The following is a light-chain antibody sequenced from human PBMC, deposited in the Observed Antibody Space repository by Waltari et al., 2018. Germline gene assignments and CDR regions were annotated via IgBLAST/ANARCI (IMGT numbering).Light chain of an antibody. CDR2: DAS. CDR3: QQRSNWPLT. CDR1: QRVSSS. J-gene: IGKJ4*01. Sequence: EIVLTQSPATLSLSPGDRATLSCRASQRVSSSLAWYQQRPGQAPRLLIYDASNRATGIPARFSGSGSGTDFTLTISSLEPEDFAVYYCQQRSNWPLTFGGGTKVEIK. V-gene: IGKV3-11*01.